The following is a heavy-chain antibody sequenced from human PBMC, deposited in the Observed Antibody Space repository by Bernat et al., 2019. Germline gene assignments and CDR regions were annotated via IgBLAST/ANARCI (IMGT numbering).Heavy chain of an antibody. J-gene: IGHJ6*02. Sequence: QVQLVQSGADEEKLGASVKVSCRASGYTFTSYAMHWVRQAPGQRLEWMGWINTGNGNTKYSQKFKGRVTITRDTSASTAYMELSSLRSEDTAVYYCAREPSHFWSGYLLYGMDVWGQGTTVTVSS. V-gene: IGHV1-3*05. D-gene: IGHD3-3*02. CDR2: INTGNGNT. CDR3: AREPSHFWSGYLLYGMDV. CDR1: GYTFTSYA.